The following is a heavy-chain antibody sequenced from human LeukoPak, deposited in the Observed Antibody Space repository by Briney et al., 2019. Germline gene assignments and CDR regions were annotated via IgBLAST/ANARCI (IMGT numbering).Heavy chain of an antibody. D-gene: IGHD3-3*01. V-gene: IGHV3-23*01. Sequence: GGSLRLSCAGSGFTFSNYAMTWARQAPGKGLEWVSVISGSGGTTFYADSVKGRFTISRDNSKNTLYLQMNSLRAEDTAVYYCVCWSGYYPTDYWGQGTLVTVSS. CDR3: VCWSGYYPTDY. CDR1: GFTFSNYA. CDR2: ISGSGGTT. J-gene: IGHJ4*02.